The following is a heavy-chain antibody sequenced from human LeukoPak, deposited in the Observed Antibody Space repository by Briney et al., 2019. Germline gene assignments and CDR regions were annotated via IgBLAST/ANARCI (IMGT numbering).Heavy chain of an antibody. D-gene: IGHD6-6*01. J-gene: IGHJ5*02. V-gene: IGHV1-8*02. CDR1: GYTFTSYD. Sequence: ASVKVSCKASGYTFTSYDINWVRQATGQGLEWMGWMNPNSGNTGYAQKFQGRVTMTRNTSISTAYMELSSLRSEDTAVYYRARGRRPHPRFDPWGQGTLVTVSS. CDR3: ARGRRPHPRFDP. CDR2: MNPNSGNT.